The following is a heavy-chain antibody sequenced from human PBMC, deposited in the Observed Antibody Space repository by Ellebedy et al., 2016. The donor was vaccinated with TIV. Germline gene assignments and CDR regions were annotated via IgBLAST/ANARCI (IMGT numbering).Heavy chain of an antibody. CDR2: IYYSGST. D-gene: IGHD5-18*01. CDR3: TRVPDTTMLWFDS. J-gene: IGHJ5*01. V-gene: IGHV4-59*01. CDR1: GGSLSSYY. Sequence: MPSETLSLTCTVYGGSLSSYYWSWIRQPPGKGLEWIGYIYYSGSTNYNPSLKSRVTISVDTSKNQFSLKLSSVTAADTAVYYCTRVPDTTMLWFDSWGQGTLVTVSS.